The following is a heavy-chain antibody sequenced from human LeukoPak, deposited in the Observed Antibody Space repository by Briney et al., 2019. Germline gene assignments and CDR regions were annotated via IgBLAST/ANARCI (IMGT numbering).Heavy chain of an antibody. V-gene: IGHV1-2*02. D-gene: IGHD1-26*01. J-gene: IGHJ5*02. CDR2: INPNSGGT. CDR3: ARRPLSGSYRWFDP. CDR1: GYTFTGYY. Sequence: ASVKVSCKASGYTFTGYYMHWVRQAPGQGLEWMGWINPNSGGTNYAQKFQGRVTMTRDTSISTAYMELSRLRSDDTAVYYCARRPLSGSYRWFDPWGQGTLVTVSS.